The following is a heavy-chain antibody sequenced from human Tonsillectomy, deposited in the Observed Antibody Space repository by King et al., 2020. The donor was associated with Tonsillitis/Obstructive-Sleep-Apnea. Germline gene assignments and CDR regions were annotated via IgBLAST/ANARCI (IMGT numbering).Heavy chain of an antibody. CDR3: AMARVGTGYGFDS. V-gene: IGHV3-23*04. CDR1: GFTFYSYA. CDR2: ISGSGDTT. Sequence: VQLVESGGGLAQPGGSLRVSCAASGFTFYSYAMSWVRQAPGKGLEWVSTISGSGDTTDSADSVKGRLTISRDNSKNTLSLQMNGLRVEDTAVYYCAMARVGTGYGFDSWGQGTLVTVSS. D-gene: IGHD3-9*01. J-gene: IGHJ4*02.